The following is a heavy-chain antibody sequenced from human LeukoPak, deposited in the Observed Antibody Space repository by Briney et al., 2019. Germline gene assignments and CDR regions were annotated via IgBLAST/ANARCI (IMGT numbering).Heavy chain of an antibody. CDR1: GFTFSNYA. CDR3: ARALGSSWDSSLDS. D-gene: IGHD6-13*01. Sequence: GRSLRLSCAASGFTFSNYAMHWVRQAPGKGLEWGALISYDGSVEKNAASVKGRFTISRDNSKNTLYLQMNSLRTEDTAVYYCARALGSSWDSSLDSWGQGTLVPVSS. V-gene: IGHV3-30*04. J-gene: IGHJ4*02. CDR2: ISYDGSVE.